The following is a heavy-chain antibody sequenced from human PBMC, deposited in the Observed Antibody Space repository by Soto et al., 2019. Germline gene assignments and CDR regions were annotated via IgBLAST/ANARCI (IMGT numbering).Heavy chain of an antibody. V-gene: IGHV4-30-4*01. D-gene: IGHD2-2*02. J-gene: IGHJ6*02. CDR2: IYYSGFT. CDR1: GGSISRGYYY. CDR3: ASSALYYMDV. Sequence: SVTLSLTCSVSGGSISRGYYYWSWIRQPPGTGLERIGNIYYSGFTYYNPSLKRPLIISIDTTKIQLSMTVSSVTAADTSVYSRASSALYYMDVWGQGTTVTVSS.